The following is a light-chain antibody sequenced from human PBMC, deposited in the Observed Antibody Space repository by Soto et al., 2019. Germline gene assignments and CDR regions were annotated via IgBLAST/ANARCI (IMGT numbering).Light chain of an antibody. CDR3: HQRAGWPPT. Sequence: EIVLTQSPGTLSLSPGARATLSCRASQSVSYYLAWYQQKPGQAPSVLIYDASSRATGVPARFSGSWSGTACNLTLNSLETEDCSVYFGHQRAGWPPTFGGGTKVDIK. CDR1: QSVSYY. CDR2: DAS. J-gene: IGKJ4*01. V-gene: IGKV3-11*01.